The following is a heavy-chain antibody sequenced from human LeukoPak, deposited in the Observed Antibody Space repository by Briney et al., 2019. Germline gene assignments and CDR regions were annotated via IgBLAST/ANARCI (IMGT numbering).Heavy chain of an antibody. CDR3: ARDLSGSYYDI. Sequence: SETLSLTCTVSGGSISSYYWSWIRQPPGKGLEWIGYIYYSGSTNYNPSLKSRVTISVDTSKNQFSLKLSSVTAADTAVYYCARDLSGSYYDIWGQGTMVTVSS. J-gene: IGHJ3*02. CDR1: GGSISSYY. V-gene: IGHV4-59*01. CDR2: IYYSGST. D-gene: IGHD1-26*01.